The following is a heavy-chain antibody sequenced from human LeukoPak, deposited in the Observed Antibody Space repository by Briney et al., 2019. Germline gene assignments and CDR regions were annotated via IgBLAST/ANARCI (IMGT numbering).Heavy chain of an antibody. CDR2: IRSKANSYAT. V-gene: IGHV3-73*01. Sequence: GGSLRLSCAASGSTFSGSAMHWVRQASGKGLEWVGRIRSKANSYATAYAASVKGRFTISRDDSKNTAYLQMNSLKTEDTAVYYCTRERKYYYDSSGYFDYWGQGTLVTVSS. D-gene: IGHD3-22*01. J-gene: IGHJ4*02. CDR3: TRERKYYYDSSGYFDY. CDR1: GSTFSGSA.